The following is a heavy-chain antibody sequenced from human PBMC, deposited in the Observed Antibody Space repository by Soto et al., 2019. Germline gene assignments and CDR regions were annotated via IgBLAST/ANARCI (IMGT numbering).Heavy chain of an antibody. Sequence: PGGSLRLSCAASVFTFSDYYMTWIRQAPGKGLEWVSYIGSNGSTMNYADSVKGRFTISRDNSKNTLYLQMDSLRADDTAMYYCARGQKLSQYYFDFWGQGTLVTVSS. CDR3: ARGQKLSQYYFDF. J-gene: IGHJ4*02. CDR2: IGSNGSTM. V-gene: IGHV3-11*04. D-gene: IGHD6-6*01. CDR1: VFTFSDYY.